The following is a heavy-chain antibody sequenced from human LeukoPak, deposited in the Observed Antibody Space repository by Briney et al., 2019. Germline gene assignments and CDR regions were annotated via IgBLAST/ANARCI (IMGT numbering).Heavy chain of an antibody. Sequence: GGSLRLSCAASRDSPSNIAMTWVRQAPGKGLEWVSSIVGSSSTYYTDSLKGRFTISRDNAKNSLYLQLISMNGEDTAVYYCARIGSGSSRDYWGQGTLVTVSS. CDR3: ARIGSGSSRDY. CDR1: RDSPSNIA. D-gene: IGHD2-15*01. CDR2: IVGSSST. V-gene: IGHV3-21*01. J-gene: IGHJ4*02.